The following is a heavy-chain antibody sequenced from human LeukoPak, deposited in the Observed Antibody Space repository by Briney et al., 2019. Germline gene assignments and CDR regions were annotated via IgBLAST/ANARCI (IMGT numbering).Heavy chain of an antibody. J-gene: IGHJ6*02. Sequence: SETLSLTCTVSGGSISSYYWSWIRQPAGKGLEWIGRIYTSGSTNYNPSLKSRVTISVDTSKNQFSLKLRSVTVADTAVYYCARELPAASYGMDVWGQGTTVTVSS. CDR1: GGSISSYY. CDR3: ARELPAASYGMDV. D-gene: IGHD2-2*01. CDR2: IYTSGST. V-gene: IGHV4-4*07.